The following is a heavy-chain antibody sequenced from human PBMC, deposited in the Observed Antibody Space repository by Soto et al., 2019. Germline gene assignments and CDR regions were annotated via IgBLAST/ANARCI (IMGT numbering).Heavy chain of an antibody. Sequence: SETLSLTCAVYGGSFSCYYVTWIRQPPGTGLEWIGEIYHSGTTNYHPSLQSRVTLSIDKSKGQFSLELNSVTAADTAVYFCARDPGGRAVGWEYYFDYWGQGILVTVSS. CDR3: ARDPGGRAVGWEYYFDY. J-gene: IGHJ4*02. CDR1: GGSFSCYY. CDR2: IYHSGTT. D-gene: IGHD1-26*01. V-gene: IGHV4-34*01.